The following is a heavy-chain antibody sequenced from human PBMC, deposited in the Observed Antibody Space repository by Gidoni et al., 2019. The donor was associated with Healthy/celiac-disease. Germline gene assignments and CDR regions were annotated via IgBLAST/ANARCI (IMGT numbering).Heavy chain of an antibody. V-gene: IGHV5-51*01. D-gene: IGHD2-2*01. CDR2: IYPGDSDT. CDR3: ARRVYCSSTSCYGFYYFDY. CDR1: GYSFTSYW. Sequence: EVQLVQSGAEVKKPGESLKTSCKGSGYSFTSYWIGWVRQMPGKGLEWMGIIYPGDSDTRYSPSFQGQVTISADKSISTAYLQWSSLKASDTAMYYCARRVYCSSTSCYGFYYFDYWGQGTLVTVSS. J-gene: IGHJ4*02.